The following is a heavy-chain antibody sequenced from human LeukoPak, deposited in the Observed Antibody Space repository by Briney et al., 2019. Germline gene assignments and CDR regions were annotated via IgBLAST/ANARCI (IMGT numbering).Heavy chain of an antibody. CDR2: ISYDGSNK. V-gene: IGHV3-30*14. D-gene: IGHD2-15*01. J-gene: IGHJ4*02. CDR1: GFTFSNYA. Sequence: GGSLRLSCAASGFTFSNYAIHWVCQAPGKGLEWVAVISYDGSNKYYADSVKGRFTISRDNSKNTLYLQMNSLRAEDTAVYYCARVKDSEFDSWGQGTLVTVSS. CDR3: ARVKDSEFDS.